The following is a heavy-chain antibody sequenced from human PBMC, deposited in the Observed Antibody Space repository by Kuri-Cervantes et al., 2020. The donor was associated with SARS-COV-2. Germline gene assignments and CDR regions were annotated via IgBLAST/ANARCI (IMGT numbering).Heavy chain of an antibody. Sequence: GGSLRLSCAASGFTFNSYALSWVRQAPGKGLEWVSAMSGSGASTYYAVSVKGRFTVSRDNPKNMFYLQMNSLRADDTAVYYCTTATFFGASIIGDIDLWGQGTLVTVSS. D-gene: IGHD3-3*01. CDR1: GFTFNSYA. V-gene: IGHV3-23*01. CDR3: TTATFFGASIIGDIDL. CDR2: MSGSGAST. J-gene: IGHJ4*02.